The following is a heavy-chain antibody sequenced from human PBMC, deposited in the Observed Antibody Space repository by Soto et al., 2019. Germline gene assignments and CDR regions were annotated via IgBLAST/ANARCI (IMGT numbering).Heavy chain of an antibody. CDR1: GYTFTNYG. D-gene: IGHD2-2*01. V-gene: IGHV1-18*01. CDR3: ERVGDCSSTSCRYYYYYGMDV. J-gene: IGHJ6*02. CDR2: ISAYNGNT. Sequence: QVQLVQSGAEVKKPGASVKVSCKASGYTFTNYGISWVRQAPGQGLEWMGWISAYNGNTNYAQKLQGRVTMTTDTSTXXAXMXQRSLRSDDTAVYYCERVGDCSSTSCRYYYYYGMDVWGQGTTVTVSS.